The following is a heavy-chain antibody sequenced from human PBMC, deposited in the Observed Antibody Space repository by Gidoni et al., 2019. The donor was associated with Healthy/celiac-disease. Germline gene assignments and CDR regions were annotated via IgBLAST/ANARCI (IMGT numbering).Heavy chain of an antibody. Sequence: QVQLQESGPGLVKPSETLSLTCTVSGGSISSYYWSWIRQPPGKGLEWIGYIYYSGSTNYNPSLKSRVTISVDTSKNQFSLKLSSVTAADTAVYYCARDRYYDSSGYYDYWGQGTLVTVSS. CDR3: ARDRYYDSSGYYDY. J-gene: IGHJ4*02. CDR1: GGSISSYY. CDR2: IYYSGST. V-gene: IGHV4-59*01. D-gene: IGHD3-22*01.